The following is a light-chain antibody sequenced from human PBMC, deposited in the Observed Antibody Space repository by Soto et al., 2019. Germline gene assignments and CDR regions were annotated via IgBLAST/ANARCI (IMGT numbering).Light chain of an antibody. CDR3: QSYDSSLSGWV. J-gene: IGLJ3*02. CDR1: SSNIGAGYD. Sequence: QSVLTQPPSVSGAPGQRGTISCTESSSNIGAGYDVHWYQQLPGTAPKLLTYGNSNRPSGVPDRFSGSKSGTSASLAITGLQAEDEADYYCQSYDSSLSGWVFGGGTKLTVL. CDR2: GNS. V-gene: IGLV1-40*01.